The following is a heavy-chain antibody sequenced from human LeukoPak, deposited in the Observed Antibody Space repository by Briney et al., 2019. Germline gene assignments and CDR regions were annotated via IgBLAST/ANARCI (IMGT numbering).Heavy chain of an antibody. V-gene: IGHV5-51*01. CDR2: IYPGDSDA. CDR1: GYSFISHW. J-gene: IGHJ4*02. D-gene: IGHD1-26*01. Sequence: GESLKISCKGSGYSFISHWIGWVRQVPGKGLEWMGIIYPGDSDARYSPSFQGQVTISADKSISTAYLQWSSLKASDTAMYYCARRRDLYSGSYYPFDYWGQGTLVTVSS. CDR3: ARRRDLYSGSYYPFDY.